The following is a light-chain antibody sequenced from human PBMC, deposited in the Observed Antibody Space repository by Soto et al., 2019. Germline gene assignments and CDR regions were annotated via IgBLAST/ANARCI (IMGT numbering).Light chain of an antibody. CDR1: QSLLHSNGYNY. CDR3: VQALQTPYT. Sequence: DIVMTQSPLSLPVTPGEPASISCRSSQSLLHSNGYNYLDWYLQKPGQSPQLLVYLGSNRASGVPDRFSCSGSGTYFTLKISRVEVEDVGVYYCVQALQTPYTFGQGTKLYIK. V-gene: IGKV2-28*01. CDR2: LGS. J-gene: IGKJ2*01.